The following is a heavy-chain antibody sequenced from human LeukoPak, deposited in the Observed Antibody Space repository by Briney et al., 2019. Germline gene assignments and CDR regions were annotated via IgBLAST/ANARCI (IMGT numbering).Heavy chain of an antibody. CDR1: GASMNTHY. J-gene: IGHJ4*02. Sequence: PSETLSLTCAVSGASMNTHYWRWIRQPPGKGLEWIGYMLDTVTTKDNPSLKSRFTLSADTSKNQSSLRLTSVTAADTAVYYCATIKRGNIFGYFDFWGQGIPVTVSS. V-gene: IGHV4-59*11. D-gene: IGHD5-18*01. CDR2: MLDTVTT. CDR3: ATIKRGNIFGYFDF.